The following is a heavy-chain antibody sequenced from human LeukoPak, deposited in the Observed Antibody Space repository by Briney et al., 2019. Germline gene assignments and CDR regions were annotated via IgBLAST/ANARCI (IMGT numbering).Heavy chain of an antibody. V-gene: IGHV4-31*02. CDR1: AGSISSRDFF. J-gene: IGHJ5*02. CDR3: TRITGLMRVTFDT. Sequence: SQTLSLTCTVSAGSISSRDFFWSWVRQHPGRGLEWIGYIFYSGSTYYNPSLEGRVTMSVDASKNRFSLTLTSVTAADTAVYYCTRITGLMRVTFDTWGQGTLVTVSS. CDR2: IFYSGST. D-gene: IGHD2-21*02.